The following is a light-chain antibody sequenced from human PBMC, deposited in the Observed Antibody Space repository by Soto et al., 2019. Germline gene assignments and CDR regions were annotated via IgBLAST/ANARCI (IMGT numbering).Light chain of an antibody. CDR2: WAS. Sequence: DIVMTQSPDSLAVSLGERATINCKSSQSVLSSSNNKNSLTWYQQKPGQPPKLLISWASTRESGVPDRFSGSGSGTEFTLTISSLQAEDVAVYYCQQYFSECWTFGQGTKVEIK. J-gene: IGKJ1*01. CDR1: QSVLSSSNNKNS. CDR3: QQYFSECWT. V-gene: IGKV4-1*01.